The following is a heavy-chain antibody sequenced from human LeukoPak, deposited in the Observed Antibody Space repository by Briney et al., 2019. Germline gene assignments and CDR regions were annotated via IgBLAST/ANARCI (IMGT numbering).Heavy chain of an antibody. CDR1: GFTFSSYA. J-gene: IGHJ4*02. D-gene: IGHD6-13*01. CDR2: ISGSGGST. V-gene: IGHV3-23*01. CDR3: ASQGIPAAGRFDY. Sequence: HAGGSPRLSCAASGFTFSSYAMSWVRQAPGKGLEWVSAISGSGGSTYYADSVKGRFTISRDNSKNTLYLQMNSLRAEDTAVYYCASQGIPAAGRFDYWGQGTLVTVSS.